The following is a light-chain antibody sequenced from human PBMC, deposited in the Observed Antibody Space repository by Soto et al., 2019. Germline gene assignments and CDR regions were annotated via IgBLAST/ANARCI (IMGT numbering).Light chain of an antibody. Sequence: DIQMTQSPSSLSASVGDRVTITCRASQSISSYLNWYQQKPGKAPKFLIYAASSLQSGVPSRFSGSGSGTDFTLTISSLQPEDVATYSCQQSYSTAWTFGQGTKVEIK. CDR2: AAS. V-gene: IGKV1-39*01. CDR1: QSISSY. CDR3: QQSYSTAWT. J-gene: IGKJ1*01.